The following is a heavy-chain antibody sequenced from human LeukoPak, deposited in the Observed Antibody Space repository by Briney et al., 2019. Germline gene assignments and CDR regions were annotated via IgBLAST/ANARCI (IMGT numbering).Heavy chain of an antibody. CDR1: GGSISSYY. J-gene: IGHJ4*02. V-gene: IGHV4-59*08. CDR2: IDEKRRT. CDR3: ARAREPLLFTYYFEY. D-gene: IGHD1-14*01. Sequence: PSETLSLTCTLSGGSISSYYWTWIRQPPGKGLEWIGEIDEKRRTSYSPSLTSRVTMSVDTSKNQFSLKLSSVTAADTAVYYCARAREPLLFTYYFEYWGQGTLVTV.